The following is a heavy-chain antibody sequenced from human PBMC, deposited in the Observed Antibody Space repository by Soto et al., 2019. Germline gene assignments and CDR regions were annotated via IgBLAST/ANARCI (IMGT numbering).Heavy chain of an antibody. Sequence: PSETLSLTCTVSGGSISSYYWSWIRQPPGKGLEWIGYIYYSGSTNYNPSLKSRVTISVDTSKNQFSLKLSSVTAADTAVYYCARHGGRYDYIWGSYRPVAFDLWGQGTMVTVSS. CDR1: GGSISSYY. CDR2: IYYSGST. V-gene: IGHV4-59*08. J-gene: IGHJ3*01. CDR3: ARHGGRYDYIWGSYRPVAFDL. D-gene: IGHD3-16*02.